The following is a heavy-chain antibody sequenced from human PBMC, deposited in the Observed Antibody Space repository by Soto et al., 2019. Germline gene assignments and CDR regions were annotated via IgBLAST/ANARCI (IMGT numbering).Heavy chain of an antibody. CDR2: ARNKAHSYTT. Sequence: GGSLRLSCAASGFTFTDHYMDWVRQAPGKGLEWVGRARNKAHSYTTEYAASVKGRFTISRDDSQDSLWLQMNSLRTEDTAVYFCVRITPCSGGACYPMDVWGKGTTVTVSS. V-gene: IGHV3-72*01. CDR1: GFTFTDHY. J-gene: IGHJ6*03. D-gene: IGHD2-15*01. CDR3: VRITPCSGGACYPMDV.